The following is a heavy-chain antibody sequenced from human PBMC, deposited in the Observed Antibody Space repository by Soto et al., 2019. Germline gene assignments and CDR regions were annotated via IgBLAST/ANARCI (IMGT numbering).Heavy chain of an antibody. Sequence: PGGSLRLSCAASGFTVSSNYMSWVRQAPGKGLEWVSVIYSGGSTYYADSVKGRFTISRDNSKNTLYLQMNSLRAEDTAVYYCARTTLHYYYYGMDVWGQGTTVTVSS. CDR2: IYSGGST. CDR1: GFTVSSNY. J-gene: IGHJ6*02. D-gene: IGHD1-26*01. CDR3: ARTTLHYYYYGMDV. V-gene: IGHV3-53*05.